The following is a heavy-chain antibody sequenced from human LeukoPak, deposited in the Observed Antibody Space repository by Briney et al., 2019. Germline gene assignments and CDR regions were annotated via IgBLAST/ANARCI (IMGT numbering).Heavy chain of an antibody. CDR3: ASKPGIAAAGGVAFDI. J-gene: IGHJ3*02. CDR1: GGSISSSSYY. CDR2: IYYSGST. Sequence: SGTLSLTCAVSGGSISSSSYYWGWIRQPPGKGLEWIGSIYYSGSTYYNPSLKSRVTISVDTSKNQFSLKLSSVTAADTAVYYCASKPGIAAAGGVAFDIWGQGTMVTVSS. V-gene: IGHV4-39*01. D-gene: IGHD6-13*01.